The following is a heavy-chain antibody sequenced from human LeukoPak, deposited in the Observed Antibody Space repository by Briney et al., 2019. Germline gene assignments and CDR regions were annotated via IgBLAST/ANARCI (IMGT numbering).Heavy chain of an antibody. Sequence: PGGSLRLSCAASGVTFSSYGMHWVRQAPGKGLERVAVIWYDGSYKYYAASVKGRFTISRDNSKSTLCLQMNSLRAEDTAVYYCAKQLGYCSDGSCYFPYWGQGTLVTVSS. V-gene: IGHV3-33*06. CDR1: GVTFSSYG. D-gene: IGHD2-15*01. CDR3: AKQLGYCSDGSCYFPY. J-gene: IGHJ4*02. CDR2: IWYDGSYK.